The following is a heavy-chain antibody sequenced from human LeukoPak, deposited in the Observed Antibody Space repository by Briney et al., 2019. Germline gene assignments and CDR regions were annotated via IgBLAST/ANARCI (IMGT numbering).Heavy chain of an antibody. V-gene: IGHV1-69*04. CDR1: GGTFSSYA. J-gene: IGHJ4*02. Sequence: AASVKVSCKASGGTFSSYAISWVRQAPGQGLEWMGRIIPILGIANYAQKFQGRVTITADKSTSTAYMELSSLRSEDTAVYYRARFGSSSDGYWGQGTLVTVSS. D-gene: IGHD6-6*01. CDR3: ARFGSSSDGY. CDR2: IIPILGIA.